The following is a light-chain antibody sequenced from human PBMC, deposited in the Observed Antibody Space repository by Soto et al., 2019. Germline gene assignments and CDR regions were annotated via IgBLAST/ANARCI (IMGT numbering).Light chain of an antibody. CDR1: QGIGNY. J-gene: IGKJ3*01. CDR2: DAS. Sequence: DIQMTQSPSSLSASAGDRVTITCRASQGIGNYLAWYQQKPGKVPKILIYDASTLQSGVPSRFSGSGSGTEFTLTISSLQPEDVATYYCQKYNRPPDTFGPGTKVDIK. CDR3: QKYNRPPDT. V-gene: IGKV1-27*01.